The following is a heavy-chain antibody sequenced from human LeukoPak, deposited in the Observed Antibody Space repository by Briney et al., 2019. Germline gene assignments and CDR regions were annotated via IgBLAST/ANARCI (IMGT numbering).Heavy chain of an antibody. V-gene: IGHV3-30-3*01. D-gene: IGHD2-2*01. CDR1: GFTFSSYA. Sequence: GGSLRLSCAASGFTFSSYAMHGVRQAPGKGLEWVAVISYDGSKKYYADSVKGRFTISRDNSKNTLYLQMNSLRAEDTAVYYCARSERVEVPAAIGLRYYYYGMDVWGQGTTVTVSS. CDR3: ARSERVEVPAAIGLRYYYYGMDV. J-gene: IGHJ6*02. CDR2: ISYDGSKK.